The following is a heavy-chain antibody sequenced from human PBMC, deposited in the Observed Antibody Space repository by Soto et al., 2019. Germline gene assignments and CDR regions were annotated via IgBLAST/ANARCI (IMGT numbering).Heavy chain of an antibody. CDR1: GGSISGGDYH. CDR2: IYYSAST. J-gene: IGHJ6*02. V-gene: IGHV4-30-4*01. Sequence: QVQLQESGPGLVMPSQTLSLTCTVSGGSISGGDYHWTWLRQTPEKGLEWIGAIYYSASTYYNPSLGRRLRMSRDTSKHQFSLKLTSVTAPDTAVYYCDRDSRTPSGGMYVWGQGTTVTVSS. CDR3: DRDSRTPSGGMYV.